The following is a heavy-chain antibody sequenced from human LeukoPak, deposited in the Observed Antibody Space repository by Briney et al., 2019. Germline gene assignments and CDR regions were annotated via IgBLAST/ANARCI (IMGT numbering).Heavy chain of an antibody. J-gene: IGHJ5*02. D-gene: IGHD3-10*01. CDR2: IIPIFGTA. CDR3: ARGVPKRGSGSFNWFDP. Sequence: SVKVSCKASGGSFSSYAISWVRQAPGQGLEWMGGIIPIFGTANYAQKFQGRVTITADESTSTAYMELSSLRSEDTAVYYCARGVPKRGSGSFNWFDPWGQGTLVTVSS. CDR1: GGSFSSYA. V-gene: IGHV1-69*13.